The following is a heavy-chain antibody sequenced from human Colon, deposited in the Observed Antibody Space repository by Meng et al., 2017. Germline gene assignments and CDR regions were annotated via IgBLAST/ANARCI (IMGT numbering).Heavy chain of an antibody. CDR1: GGSINGADYY. CDR3: ARNPVIPDARTFDF. D-gene: IGHD2-2*01. V-gene: IGHV4-30-4*01. Sequence: QVQLQESGPGVVKHSQTLSLTCTISGGSINGADYYWNWIRQSPGKGLEWLGYIHSSGNTYYTPSLKSRLTMSLDTSKNQFSLRLTSVTAADTAVYYCARNPVIPDARTFDFWGQGALVTVSS. J-gene: IGHJ4*02. CDR2: IHSSGNT.